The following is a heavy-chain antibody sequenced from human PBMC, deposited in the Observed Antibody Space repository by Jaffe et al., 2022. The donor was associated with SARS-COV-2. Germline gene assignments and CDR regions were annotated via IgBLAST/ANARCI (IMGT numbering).Heavy chain of an antibody. J-gene: IGHJ4*02. Sequence: QLQLQESGPGLVKPSETLSLTCTVSGDSISSSTYYWGWIRQPPGKGLEWIGSIYYSGATYYNPSLKSRVTISEDTSKSQFSLNLSSVTAADTAVYYCARLVVVVGATAPFDYWGQGTLVTVSS. D-gene: IGHD2-15*01. CDR1: GDSISSSTYY. CDR2: IYYSGAT. V-gene: IGHV4-39*01. CDR3: ARLVVVVGATAPFDY.